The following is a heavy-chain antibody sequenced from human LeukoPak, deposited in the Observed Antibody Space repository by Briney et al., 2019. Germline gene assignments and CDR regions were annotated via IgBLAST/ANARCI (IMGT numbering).Heavy chain of an antibody. CDR2: IYYSGST. J-gene: IGHJ4*02. CDR3: ARVYGSGEFDY. CDR1: GGSISSYY. V-gene: IGHV4-59*01. Sequence: SETLSLTCTVSGGSISSYYWSGIRQPPGKGLEWIGYIYYSGSTNYNPSLKSRVTISVDTSKNQFSLKLSSVTAADTAVYCCARVYGSGEFDYWGQGTLVTVSS. D-gene: IGHD3-10*01.